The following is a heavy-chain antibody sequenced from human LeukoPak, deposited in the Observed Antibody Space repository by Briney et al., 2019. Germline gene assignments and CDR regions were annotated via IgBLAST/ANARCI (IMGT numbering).Heavy chain of an antibody. D-gene: IGHD3-10*01. CDR1: GGSFSGYY. J-gene: IGHJ4*02. V-gene: IGHV4-34*01. Sequence: SETLSLTCAVYGGSFSGYYWSWIRQPPGKGLEWIGAINHSGSTNYNSSLKSRVTISVDTSKNQFSLKLSSVTAADTAVYYCARGIPAVIWGQGTLVTVSS. CDR2: INHSGST. CDR3: ARGIPAVI.